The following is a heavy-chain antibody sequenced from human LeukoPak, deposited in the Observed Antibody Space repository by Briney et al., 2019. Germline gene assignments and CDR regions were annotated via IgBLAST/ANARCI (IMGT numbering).Heavy chain of an antibody. J-gene: IGHJ4*02. Sequence: GGSLRLSCAASGFTFSSYAMSWVRQAPGKGLEWVSAISGSGGSTYYADSVKGRFTISRDNSKNTLYLQMNSLRAEDTAVYYCAKDLFTRYYDFWSGYGFDYWGQGTLVTVSS. CDR1: GFTFSSYA. CDR3: AKDLFTRYYDFWSGYGFDY. CDR2: ISGSGGST. D-gene: IGHD3-3*01. V-gene: IGHV3-23*01.